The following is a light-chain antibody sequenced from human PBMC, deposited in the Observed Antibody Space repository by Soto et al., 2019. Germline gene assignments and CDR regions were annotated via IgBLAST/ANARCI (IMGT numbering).Light chain of an antibody. CDR2: DAS. CDR3: QQFDNLPLT. Sequence: DIHMTQSPSSLSASVGDRVTITCQASQDISNYLNWYQQKPGKAPKILIYDASVLEAGVPSRFSGGGSGTHFTLTISSLQAEDVATYYCQQFDNLPLTFGGGTKVEIK. J-gene: IGKJ4*01. CDR1: QDISNY. V-gene: IGKV1-33*01.